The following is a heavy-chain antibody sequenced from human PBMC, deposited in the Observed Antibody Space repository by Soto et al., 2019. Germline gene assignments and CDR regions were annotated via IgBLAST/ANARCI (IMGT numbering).Heavy chain of an antibody. CDR2: INPSGGST. V-gene: IGHV1-46*01. Sequence: QVQLVQSGAEVKKPGASVKVSCKAYGYTFTSYYMHWVRQAPGQGLEWMGIINPSGGSTSYAQKLQGRVTRTRDPSTSTVYMELSSLRSEDTAVYYCARVHDWFDPWGQGTLVTVSS. CDR1: GYTFTSYY. J-gene: IGHJ5*02. CDR3: ARVHDWFDP.